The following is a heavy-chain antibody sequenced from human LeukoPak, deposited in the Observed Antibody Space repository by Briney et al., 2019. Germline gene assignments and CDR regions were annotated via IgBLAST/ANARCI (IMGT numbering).Heavy chain of an antibody. V-gene: IGHV3-7*04. Sequence: GGSLRLSCAVSGFTFSSYWMTWVRQAPGRGLEWVANIKQDGSKKSYVDSVKGRFTISRDNAKNSLYLQMNSLRAEDTAIYYCTRVGYIDEGIDYWGQGTLVTVSS. CDR1: GFTFSSYW. D-gene: IGHD5-24*01. CDR2: IKQDGSKK. J-gene: IGHJ4*02. CDR3: TRVGYIDEGIDY.